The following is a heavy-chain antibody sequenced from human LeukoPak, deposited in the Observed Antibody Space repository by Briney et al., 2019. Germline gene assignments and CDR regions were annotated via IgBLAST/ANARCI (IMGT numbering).Heavy chain of an antibody. J-gene: IGHJ5*02. CDR3: AKNGYCSGGSCYSGWFDP. V-gene: IGHV3-23*01. Sequence: PGGSLRLSCAASGFTSSSYAMSWVRQAPGKGLEWVSAISGSGGSTYCADSVKGRFTISRDNSKNTLYLQMNSLRAEDTAVYYCAKNGYCSGGSCYSGWFDPWGQGTLVTVSS. CDR1: GFTSSSYA. CDR2: ISGSGGST. D-gene: IGHD2-15*01.